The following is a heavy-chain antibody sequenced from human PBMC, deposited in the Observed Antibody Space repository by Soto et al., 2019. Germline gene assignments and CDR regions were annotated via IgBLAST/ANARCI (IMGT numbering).Heavy chain of an antibody. D-gene: IGHD6-19*01. J-gene: IGHJ6*02. CDR2: ISSTSGTI. CDR3: ANQKIRFSVAGTLYGLGV. V-gene: IGHV3-48*02. Sequence: GGSLGLSCEASGFVFSTYSMNWVRQAPGKGLEWISYISSTSGTIYYADSVKGRFTIFRDNAKNSLFLQMNGLRDDDTAVYYCANQKIRFSVAGTLYGLGVWGQGTTVTVSS. CDR1: GFVFSTYS.